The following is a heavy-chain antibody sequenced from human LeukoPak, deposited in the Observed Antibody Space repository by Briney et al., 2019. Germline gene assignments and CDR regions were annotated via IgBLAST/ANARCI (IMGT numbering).Heavy chain of an antibody. CDR1: GYTFTSYD. V-gene: IGHV1-8*01. J-gene: IGHJ3*02. CDR2: MNPNSGNT. Sequence: ASVKVSCKASGYTFTSYDINWVRQATGQGLEWMGWMNPNSGNTGYAQKFQGRVTMTRNTSISTAYMELSSLRSDDTAVYFCARGGCGSCYRPSDAFDIWGQGTMVTVSS. CDR3: ARGGCGSCYRPSDAFDI. D-gene: IGHD2-15*01.